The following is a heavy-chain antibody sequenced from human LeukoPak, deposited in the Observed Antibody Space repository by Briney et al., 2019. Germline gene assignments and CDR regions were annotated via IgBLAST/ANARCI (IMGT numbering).Heavy chain of an antibody. D-gene: IGHD3-16*01. J-gene: IGHJ5*02. V-gene: IGHV3-7*01. Sequence: GGSLRLSCAAPGFTFSSYWMSWVRQAPGKGLEWVANIKQDGSEKYYVDSVKGRFTISRDNAKNSLYLQMNSLRAEDTAVYYCARGGDYAWFDPWGQGTLVTVSS. CDR3: ARGGDYAWFDP. CDR2: IKQDGSEK. CDR1: GFTFSSYW.